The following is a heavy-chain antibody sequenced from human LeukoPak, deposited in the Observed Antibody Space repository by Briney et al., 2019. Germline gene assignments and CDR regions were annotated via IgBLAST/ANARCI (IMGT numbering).Heavy chain of an antibody. CDR2: ISGSGSST. D-gene: IGHD3-10*01. CDR1: GFTFSSYG. V-gene: IGHV3-23*01. Sequence: PGGSLRLSCAASGFTFSSYGMSWVRQAPGKGLEWVSAISGSGSSTYYADSVKGRFAISRDNSKNTLYLQMNSLRAEDTAVYYCAKRAMVRGVIAYFDYWGQGTLVTVSS. CDR3: AKRAMVRGVIAYFDY. J-gene: IGHJ4*02.